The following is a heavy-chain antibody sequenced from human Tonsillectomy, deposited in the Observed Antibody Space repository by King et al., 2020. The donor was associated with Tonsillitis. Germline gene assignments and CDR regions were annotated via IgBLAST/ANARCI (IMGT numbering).Heavy chain of an antibody. CDR3: ARAWALCDDYFGAL. J-gene: IGHJ4*02. D-gene: IGHD4/OR15-4a*01. CDR1: GFTFSNYW. Sequence: VQLVESGGGLVQPGGSLRLSCAASGFTFSNYWMHWVRQAPGKGLVWVSRINSDGSSTNYADSVKGRFTISRDNAKNTLYLQMNSLRAEDTAVYYSARAWALCDDYFGALGDQGTLVTVS. CDR2: INSDGSST. V-gene: IGHV3-74*01.